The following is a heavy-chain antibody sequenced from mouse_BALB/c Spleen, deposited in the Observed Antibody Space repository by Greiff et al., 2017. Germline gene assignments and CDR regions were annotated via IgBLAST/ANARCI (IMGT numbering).Heavy chain of an antibody. Sequence: LQESGAELVRSGASVKMSCKASGYTFTSYNMHWVKQTPGQGLEWIGYIYPGNGGTNYNQKFKGKATLTADTSTSTAYMQISSLTSEDSAVYCCARGEGLRRGYWYFDVWGAGTTVTVSS. D-gene: IGHD2-2*01. CDR3: ARGEGLRRGYWYFDV. J-gene: IGHJ1*01. CDR2: IYPGNGGT. V-gene: IGHV1-12*01. CDR1: GYTFTSYN.